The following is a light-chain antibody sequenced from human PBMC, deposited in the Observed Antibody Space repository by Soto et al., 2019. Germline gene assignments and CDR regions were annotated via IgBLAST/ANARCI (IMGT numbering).Light chain of an antibody. Sequence: DIKVNQSPPTLSASVGDSVTITCRAGQTISTWMAWYQQELGKAPMLLVYDASTLQSGVASRFSGSGSGTEFTLIISGLQPDDSATYYCHSRAFGQGTRLEIK. V-gene: IGKV1-5*01. CDR2: DAS. J-gene: IGKJ5*01. CDR1: QTISTW. CDR3: HSRA.